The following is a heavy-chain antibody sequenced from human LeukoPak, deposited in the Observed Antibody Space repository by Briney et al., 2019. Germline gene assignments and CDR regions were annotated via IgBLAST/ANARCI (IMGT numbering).Heavy chain of an antibody. CDR3: AKEGGVGFDY. Sequence: GGSLRLSCAASGLTFSDYYMSWIRQAPGKGLEWISYISSSGSTIYYADSVKGRFTISRDNAENSLYLQMNSLRAEDTAVYYWAKEGGVGFDYLGQGTLVTVSS. D-gene: IGHD3-16*01. CDR1: GLTFSDYY. CDR2: ISSSGSTI. V-gene: IGHV3-11*01. J-gene: IGHJ4*02.